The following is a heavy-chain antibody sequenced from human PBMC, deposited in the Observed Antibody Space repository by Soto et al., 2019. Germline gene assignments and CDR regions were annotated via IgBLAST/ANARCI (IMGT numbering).Heavy chain of an antibody. J-gene: IGHJ4*02. V-gene: IGHV3-33*01. CDR3: ARDLAGDYPYYFDY. Sequence: GGSLRLSCAASGFTFSSYGMHWVRQAPGKGLEWVSVIWYDGSNKYYADSVKGRFTISRDNSKNTLYLQMNSLRAEDTAVYYCARDLAGDYPYYFDYWGQGTLVTVSS. D-gene: IGHD4-17*01. CDR2: IWYDGSNK. CDR1: GFTFSSYG.